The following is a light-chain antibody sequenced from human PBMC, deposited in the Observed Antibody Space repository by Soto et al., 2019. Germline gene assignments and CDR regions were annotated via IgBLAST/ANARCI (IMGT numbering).Light chain of an antibody. CDR3: QQYNDNSWT. V-gene: IGKV1-5*01. Sequence: DIQMIQSPSTLSASIGDRVTITCRASQSMGSWLAWYQQRPGKAPKVLIYDVSTLKSGVPSRFSGSGSGTVFTLTISNLQPEDCATYYCQQYNDNSWTFGQGTKVEI. J-gene: IGKJ1*01. CDR2: DVS. CDR1: QSMGSW.